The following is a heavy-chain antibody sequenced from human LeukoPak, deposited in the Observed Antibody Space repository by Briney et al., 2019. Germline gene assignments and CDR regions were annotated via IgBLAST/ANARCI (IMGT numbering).Heavy chain of an antibody. CDR1: GFTFSSYE. CDR3: ARDWWRAAGGMDY. D-gene: IGHD6-13*01. Sequence: PGGSLRLSCAASGFTFSSYEMNWVRQAPGKGLEWVSYISSSGSTISYADSVKGRFTISRDNAKNSLYLQMNSLRAEDTAVYYCARDWWRAAGGMDYWGQGTLVTVSS. CDR2: ISSSGSTI. V-gene: IGHV3-48*03. J-gene: IGHJ4*02.